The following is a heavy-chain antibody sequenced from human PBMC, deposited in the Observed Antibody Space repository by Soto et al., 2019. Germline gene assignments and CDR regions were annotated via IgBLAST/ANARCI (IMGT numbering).Heavy chain of an antibody. Sequence: SETLSLTCTVSGGSISSSSYYWGWIRQPPGKGLEWIGSIFYSGSTYYNPSLKSRVTISVDTSKNQFSLKLSSVTAADTAVYYCARHADEEGFPWGDMDVWGKGTTVTVSS. CDR3: ARHADEEGFPWGDMDV. D-gene: IGHD3-16*01. J-gene: IGHJ6*03. CDR1: GGSISSSSYY. CDR2: IFYSGST. V-gene: IGHV4-39*01.